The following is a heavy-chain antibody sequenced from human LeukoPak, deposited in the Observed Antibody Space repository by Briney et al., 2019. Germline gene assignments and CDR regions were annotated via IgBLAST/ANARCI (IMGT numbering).Heavy chain of an antibody. V-gene: IGHV1-18*04. CDR3: ARDLGGY. D-gene: IGHD3-16*01. J-gene: IGHJ4*02. CDR2: ISAYNGNT. Sequence: ASVKVSCKASEYIFIDYYLHWVRQAPGQGLEWMGWISAYNGNTNYAQKLQGRVTMTTDTSTSTAYMELRSLRSDDTAVYYCARDLGGYWGQGTLVTVSS. CDR1: EYIFIDYY.